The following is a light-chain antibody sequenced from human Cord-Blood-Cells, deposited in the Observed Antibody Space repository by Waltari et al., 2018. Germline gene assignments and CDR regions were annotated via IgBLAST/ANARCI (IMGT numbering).Light chain of an antibody. V-gene: IGKV3-15*01. J-gene: IGKJ4*01. Sequence: EILMTQPPAPLSVSPGERATSSCRASQSVSSNLAWYQQKPGQPPRLLIFGASTRATAIPARFSGSGSGTEVTLTISSLQSEDFAVYYCQQYNNWSPLTFGGGTKVEIK. CDR2: GAS. CDR1: QSVSSN. CDR3: QQYNNWSPLT.